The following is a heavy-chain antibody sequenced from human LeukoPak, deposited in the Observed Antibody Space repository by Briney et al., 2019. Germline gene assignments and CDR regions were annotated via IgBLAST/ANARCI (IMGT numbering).Heavy chain of an antibody. CDR2: IYSGGST. Sequence: GGSLRLSCAASGFTFSNYAMSWVRQAPGKGLEWVSVIYSGGSTYYADSVKGRFTISRHNSKNTLYLQMNSLRAEDTAVYYCARDPSNYCSGGSCYSGGGDWGQGTLVTVSS. V-gene: IGHV3-53*04. J-gene: IGHJ4*02. CDR1: GFTFSNYA. CDR3: ARDPSNYCSGGSCYSGGGD. D-gene: IGHD2-15*01.